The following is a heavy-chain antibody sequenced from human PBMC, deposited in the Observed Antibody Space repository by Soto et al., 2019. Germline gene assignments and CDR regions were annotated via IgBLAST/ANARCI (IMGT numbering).Heavy chain of an antibody. V-gene: IGHV1-3*01. CDR1: GYTFTSYG. Sequence: ASVKVSCKASGYTFTSYGIHWVRQAPGQRLEWMGWINAANGDTKYSLKFQGRVTITRDTSASTAYMELSSLRSEDTAVCYCVRRHVSATGIDWFDPWGQGTLVTVSS. D-gene: IGHD6-13*01. CDR2: INAANGDT. CDR3: VRRHVSATGIDWFDP. J-gene: IGHJ5*02.